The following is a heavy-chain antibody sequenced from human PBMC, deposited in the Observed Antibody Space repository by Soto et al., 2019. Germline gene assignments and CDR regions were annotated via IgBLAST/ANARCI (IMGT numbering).Heavy chain of an antibody. Sequence: GGSLRLSCAASGFTYSTYTMHWVRQAPGKGLEWVAVISYDGSDKYYGDSVKGRFTISRDDSKNTLYLQMNSLRVEDTAIYYCAKTAGYDYVWGSSGLDPWGQGTLVTVSS. CDR3: AKTAGYDYVWGSSGLDP. V-gene: IGHV3-30*18. J-gene: IGHJ5*02. D-gene: IGHD3-16*01. CDR1: GFTYSTYT. CDR2: ISYDGSDK.